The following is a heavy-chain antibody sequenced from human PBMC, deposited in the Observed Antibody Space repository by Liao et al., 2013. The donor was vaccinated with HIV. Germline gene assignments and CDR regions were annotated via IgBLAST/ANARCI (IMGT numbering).Heavy chain of an antibody. J-gene: IGHJ4*02. CDR2: MYYSGSSGST. CDR3: ASSGAAATHFDY. CDR1: GGSISSYY. D-gene: IGHD6-13*01. Sequence: QVQLQESGPGLVKPSETLSLTCTVSGGSISSYYWSWIRQPPGKGLEWIGYMYYSGSSGSTHYNPSLKSRVSISVDRSKNKFSLKLSAVTAADTAVYYCASSGAAATHFDYWGQGTLVTVSS. V-gene: IGHV4-59*01.